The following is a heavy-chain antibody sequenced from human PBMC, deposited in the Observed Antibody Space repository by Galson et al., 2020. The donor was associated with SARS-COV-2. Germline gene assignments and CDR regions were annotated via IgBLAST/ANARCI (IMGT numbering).Heavy chain of an antibody. CDR1: GFTSSSYW. D-gene: IGHD6-6*01. V-gene: IGHV3-7*03. Sequence: GRSLRLSCVASGFTSSSYWMSWARQAPGKGLEWMANIKQDGSEKYYVDSVKGRFSISRDNAKNSLYLQMNSLRAEDTAVYYCAREGIAARPPSYYYYYGMDVWGQGTTVTVSS. J-gene: IGHJ6*02. CDR3: AREGIAARPPSYYYYYGMDV. CDR2: IKQDGSEK.